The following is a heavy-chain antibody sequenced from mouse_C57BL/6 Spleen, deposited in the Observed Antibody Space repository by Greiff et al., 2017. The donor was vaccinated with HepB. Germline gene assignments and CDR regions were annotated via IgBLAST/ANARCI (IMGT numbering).Heavy chain of an antibody. D-gene: IGHD4-1*01. CDR2: IYPGSGST. CDR3: ARGGAGTRAMDY. Sequence: QVQLQQPGAELVKPGASVKMSCKASGYTFTSYWITWVKQRPGQGLEWIGDIYPGSGSTNYNEKFKSKATLTVDTSSSTAYMQLSSLTSEDSAVYYCARGGAGTRAMDYWGQGTSVTVSS. V-gene: IGHV1-55*01. CDR1: GYTFTSYW. J-gene: IGHJ4*01.